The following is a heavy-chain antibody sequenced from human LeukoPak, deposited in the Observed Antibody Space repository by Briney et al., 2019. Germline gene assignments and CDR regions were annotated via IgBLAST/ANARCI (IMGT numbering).Heavy chain of an antibody. CDR1: GFTFSTYT. Sequence: GGSLRLSCAASGFTFSTYTMTWVRQAPGKGLEWVSVISGSGDITYYAASVKGRFTISRDNSKNTVYLQMNSLRAEDTAVYYCAKALGQWLVSGNGVDVWGQGTTVTVSS. CDR2: ISGSGDIT. J-gene: IGHJ6*02. CDR3: AKALGQWLVSGNGVDV. D-gene: IGHD6-19*01. V-gene: IGHV3-23*01.